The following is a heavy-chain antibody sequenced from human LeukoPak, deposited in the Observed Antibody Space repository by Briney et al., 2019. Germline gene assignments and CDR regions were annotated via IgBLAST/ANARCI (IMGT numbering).Heavy chain of an antibody. J-gene: IGHJ3*02. V-gene: IGHV3-53*01. Sequence: PGGSLRLSCAAAGFTVSSNYMSWVRQAPGKGRGWVAVIFSGGSTYYADSVKGRFTISRDNSKNTLYLQMNSLRAEDTAVHYCAREGRDYYGSGSYSDAFDIWGQGTMVTVSS. CDR3: AREGRDYYGSGSYSDAFDI. D-gene: IGHD3-10*01. CDR2: IFSGGST. CDR1: GFTVSSNY.